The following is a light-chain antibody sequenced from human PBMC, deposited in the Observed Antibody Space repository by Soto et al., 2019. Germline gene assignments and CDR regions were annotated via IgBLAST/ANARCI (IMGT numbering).Light chain of an antibody. CDR2: DAS. CDR1: QSVSTY. CDR3: QHRYNWPRT. Sequence: EIVLTQSPATLSLSPGERATLSCRASQSVSTYLAWYRQKPGQAPGLLIYDASKRATGIPARFSGSGSGTDFTLTISSLEPEEFAVYYCQHRYNWPRTFGQGTKVEIK. J-gene: IGKJ1*01. V-gene: IGKV3-11*01.